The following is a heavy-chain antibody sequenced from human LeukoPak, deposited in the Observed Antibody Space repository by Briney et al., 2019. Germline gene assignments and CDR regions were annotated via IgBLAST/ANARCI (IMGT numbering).Heavy chain of an antibody. CDR3: ARSNVLRYFDWLSGSYYYYYYMDV. V-gene: IGHV3-7*01. CDR2: IKQDGSEK. D-gene: IGHD3-9*01. J-gene: IGHJ6*03. CDR1: GFTFSSYW. Sequence: GGSLRRSCAASGFTFSSYWMSWVRQAPGKGLEWVANIKQDGSEKYYVDSVKGRFTISRDNAKNSLYLQMNSLRAEDTAVYYCARSNVLRYFDWLSGSYYYYYYMDVWGKGTTVTVSS.